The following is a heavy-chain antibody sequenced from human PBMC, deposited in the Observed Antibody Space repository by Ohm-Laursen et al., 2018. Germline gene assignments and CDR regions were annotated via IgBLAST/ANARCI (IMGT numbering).Heavy chain of an antibody. V-gene: IGHV3-48*01. CDR2: ISSSSSTI. J-gene: IGHJ1*01. Sequence: SLRLSCSASGFTFSSYSMNWVRQAPGKGLEWVSYISSSSSTIYYADSVKGRFTISRDNAKNSLYLQMNSLRAEDTAVYYCARGGVGYCSSTSCYMAEYFQHWGQGTLVTVSS. CDR3: ARGGVGYCSSTSCYMAEYFQH. CDR1: GFTFSSYS. D-gene: IGHD2-2*03.